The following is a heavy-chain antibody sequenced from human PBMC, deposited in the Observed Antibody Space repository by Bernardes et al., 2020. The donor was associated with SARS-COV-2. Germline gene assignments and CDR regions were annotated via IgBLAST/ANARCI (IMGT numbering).Heavy chain of an antibody. CDR3: ARGFDY. CDR1: GGSISGYY. J-gene: IGHJ4*02. CDR2: IYYSGST. V-gene: IGHV4-59*01. Sequence: SETLSLTCTVSGGSISGYYWSWIRQPPGKGLEWIGYIYYSGSTNYNPSLKSRVTISGDTSKNQFSLKLSSVTAADTAVYYYARGFDYWGQGTLVTVSS.